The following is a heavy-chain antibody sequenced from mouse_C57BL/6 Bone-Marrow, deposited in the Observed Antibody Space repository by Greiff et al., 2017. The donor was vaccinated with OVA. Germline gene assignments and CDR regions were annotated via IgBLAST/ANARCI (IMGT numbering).Heavy chain of an antibody. Sequence: VQLQQPGAELVKPGASVKLSCKASGYTFTSYWMQWVKQRPGQGLEWIGEIDPSDSYTNYNQKFKGKATLTVDTSSSTAYMQRSSLTSEDSAVYYCARMVSYGNQFAYWGQGTLVTVSA. D-gene: IGHD2-10*02. J-gene: IGHJ3*01. CDR1: GYTFTSYW. CDR3: ARMVSYGNQFAY. CDR2: IDPSDSYT. V-gene: IGHV1-50*01.